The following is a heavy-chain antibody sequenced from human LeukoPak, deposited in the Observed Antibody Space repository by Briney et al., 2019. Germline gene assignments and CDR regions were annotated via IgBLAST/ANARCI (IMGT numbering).Heavy chain of an antibody. CDR1: GYTFPSYH. J-gene: IGHJ6*02. D-gene: IGHD6-13*01. Sequence: ASVKVSFKTSGYTFPSYHMHWVRQAPGQGLEWMGVINPSGGGTSYAQKFQGRVTMTRDTSTSTVYMDLSSLRSEDTAVYYCASEAAGLYGMDVWGQGTTVTVSS. CDR3: ASEAAGLYGMDV. CDR2: INPSGGGT. V-gene: IGHV1-46*01.